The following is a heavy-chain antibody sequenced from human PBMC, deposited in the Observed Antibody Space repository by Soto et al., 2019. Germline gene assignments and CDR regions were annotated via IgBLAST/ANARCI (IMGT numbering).Heavy chain of an antibody. V-gene: IGHV4-34*01. CDR1: GGSFSGYY. CDR3: ARVLLWFGELFHLGRETYYFDY. Sequence: PSETLSLTCAVYGGSFSGYYWSWIRQPPGKGLEWIGEINHSGSTNYNPSLKSRVTISVDTSKNQFSLKLSSVTAADTAVYYCARVLLWFGELFHLGRETYYFDYWGQGTLVTVSS. CDR2: INHSGST. D-gene: IGHD3-10*01. J-gene: IGHJ4*02.